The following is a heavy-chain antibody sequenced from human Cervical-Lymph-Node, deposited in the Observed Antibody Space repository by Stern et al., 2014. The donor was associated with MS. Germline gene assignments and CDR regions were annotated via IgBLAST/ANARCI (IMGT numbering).Heavy chain of an antibody. CDR1: GFTVSRVY. D-gene: IGHD6-19*01. CDR2: ITNVGST. V-gene: IGHV3-53*01. J-gene: IGHJ4*02. Sequence: EVELVDSGGGVMQPGGSVRRSCTASGFTVSRVYMTGVLQAPGKWLEWFSLITNVGSTFYTASVKGRFTISRDDSKTTVYLHMTSLRAEDTAMYYCARDTSSPERSGWWGQGTLVTVSS. CDR3: ARDTSSPERSGW.